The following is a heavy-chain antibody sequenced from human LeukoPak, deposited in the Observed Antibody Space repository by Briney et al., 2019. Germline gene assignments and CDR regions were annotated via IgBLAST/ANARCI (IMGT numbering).Heavy chain of an antibody. CDR1: GDSISYESYY. Sequence: PSQTLSLTCAVSGDSISYESYYWNWIRQAPRKGPEWIGNIYRGRTSLNPSLTSRVAISVDMSKSQVSLSLTSVTAADTAIYYCAGEGEYGDSYSWGQGALVIVSA. J-gene: IGHJ5*02. V-gene: IGHV4-30-2*01. D-gene: IGHD2-21*01. CDR3: AGEGEYGDSYS. CDR2: IYRGRT.